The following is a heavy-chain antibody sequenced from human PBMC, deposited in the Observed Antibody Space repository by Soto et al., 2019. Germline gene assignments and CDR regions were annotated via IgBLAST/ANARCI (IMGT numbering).Heavy chain of an antibody. Sequence: PGGSLRLSCEGSGISISDAWMSWVRQAPGKGPEWVGRIKTRRDGATTEYAAPVKDRFTISRGDSQNTLYLQMNSLKTEDTAVYYCAREWFGDFAWGQGTLVTVSS. J-gene: IGHJ4*02. D-gene: IGHD3-10*01. CDR1: GISISDAW. CDR3: AREWFGDFA. CDR2: IKTRRDGATT. V-gene: IGHV3-15*01.